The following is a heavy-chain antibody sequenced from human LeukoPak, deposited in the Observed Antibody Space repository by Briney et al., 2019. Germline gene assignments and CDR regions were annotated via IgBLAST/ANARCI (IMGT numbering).Heavy chain of an antibody. J-gene: IGHJ4*02. D-gene: IGHD1-1*01. CDR2: INPNSGGT. CDR3: ARDTNDVRSYYFDY. Sequence: ASVKVSCKASGYTFTGYYMHWVRQGPGQGLEWEGWINPNSGGTNYAQKFQGRVTMTRDTSTSTVYMELSSLRSEDTAVYYCARDTNDVRSYYFDYWGQGTLVTVSS. V-gene: IGHV1-2*02. CDR1: GYTFTGYY.